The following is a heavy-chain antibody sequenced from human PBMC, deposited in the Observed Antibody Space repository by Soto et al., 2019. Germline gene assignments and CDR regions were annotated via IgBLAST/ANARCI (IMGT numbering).Heavy chain of an antibody. CDR1: GDTFTTYD. Sequence: ASVKVSCKASGDTFTTYDINWVRQATGHGLEWMGWINPNSGNIGYAQRFQGRVTMARDTAIRTAYMEVSSLRSDDTAVYYCARGRASGSYYLLDYWGQGTLVTVSS. CDR2: INPNSGNI. D-gene: IGHD3-10*01. V-gene: IGHV1-8*01. J-gene: IGHJ4*02. CDR3: ARGRASGSYYLLDY.